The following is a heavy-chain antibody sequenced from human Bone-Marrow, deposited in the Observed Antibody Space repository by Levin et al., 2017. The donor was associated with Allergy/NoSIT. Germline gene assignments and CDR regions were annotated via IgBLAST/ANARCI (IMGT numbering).Heavy chain of an antibody. CDR3: AKVEPGYSGYDYGGFDY. Sequence: GGSLRLSCAASGFTFSSYGMHWVRQAPGKGLEWVAVISYDGSNKYYADSVKGRFTISRDNSKNTLYLQMNSLRAEDTAVYYCAKVEPGYSGYDYGGFDYWGQGTLVTVSS. CDR2: ISYDGSNK. D-gene: IGHD5-12*01. J-gene: IGHJ4*02. CDR1: GFTFSSYG. V-gene: IGHV3-30*18.